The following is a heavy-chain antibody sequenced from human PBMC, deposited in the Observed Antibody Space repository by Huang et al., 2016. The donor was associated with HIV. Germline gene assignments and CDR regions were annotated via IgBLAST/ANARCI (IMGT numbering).Heavy chain of an antibody. CDR3: ARLPTPSYYDTWSLSPVEEDFFYFNMDL. J-gene: IGHJ6*03. D-gene: IGHD3-3*01. V-gene: IGHV4-34*02. CDR2: RKPGGLS. CDR1: GASFTTYF. Sequence: QVRLEQWGEGVVKPSDTLSLTCAVYGASFTTYFWSWIRQSPVKGLQWIVERKPGGLSNYHPVFKIRGMMSVDTPKIQFSLSLRDMTAADAAIYDCARLPTPSYYDTWSLSPVEEDFFYFNMDLWGQGTPVIVSS.